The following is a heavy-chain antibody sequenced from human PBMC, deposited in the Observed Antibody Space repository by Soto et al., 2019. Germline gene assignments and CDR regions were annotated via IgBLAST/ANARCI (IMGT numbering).Heavy chain of an antibody. Sequence: ASVKVSCKVSGYTLTELSMHWVRQAPGKGLEWMGGFDPEDGETIYAQKFQGRVTMTEDTSTDTAYMELSSLRSEDTAVYYCATAGSYYGSGSYYNVDYWGQGTLVTSPQ. CDR1: GYTLTELS. V-gene: IGHV1-24*01. CDR2: FDPEDGET. D-gene: IGHD3-10*01. CDR3: ATAGSYYGSGSYYNVDY. J-gene: IGHJ4*02.